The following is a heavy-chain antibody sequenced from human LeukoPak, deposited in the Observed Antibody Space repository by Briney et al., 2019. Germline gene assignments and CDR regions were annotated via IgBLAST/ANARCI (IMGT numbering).Heavy chain of an antibody. CDR3: ATSMIVVVITHDAFDI. V-gene: IGHV4-39*01. D-gene: IGHD3-22*01. J-gene: IGHJ3*02. CDR1: GGSISSSSYY. CDR2: IYYSGST. Sequence: PSETLSLTRTVSGGSISSSSYYWGWIRQPPGKGLEWIGSIYYSGSTYYNPSLKSRVTISVDTSKNQFSLKLSSVTAADTAVYYCATSMIVVVITHDAFDIWGQGTMVTVSS.